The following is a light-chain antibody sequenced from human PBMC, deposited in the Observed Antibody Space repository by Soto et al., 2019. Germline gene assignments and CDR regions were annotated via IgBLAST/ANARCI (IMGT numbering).Light chain of an antibody. J-gene: IGKJ1*01. Sequence: IQMTQSPSSLSASVGDRVTITCRASQAIRNDVGWYQQKPGKAPKVLINGASNLQSGVPSRFSGSGSGTEFTLTISSLQPEDFATYFCLQDYNYPRTFGQGTKVDIK. CDR1: QAIRND. CDR2: GAS. CDR3: LQDYNYPRT. V-gene: IGKV1-6*02.